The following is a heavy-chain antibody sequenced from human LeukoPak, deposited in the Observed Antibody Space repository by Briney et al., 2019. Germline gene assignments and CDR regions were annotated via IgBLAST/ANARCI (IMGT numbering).Heavy chain of an antibody. CDR2: IYHGDSDT. V-gene: IGHV5-51*01. D-gene: IGHD2-2*01. J-gene: IGHJ6*03. Sequence: GESLMISGKGSGYTSTIHWIGGVRQMPGKGREWMGTIYHGDSDTRYSPSFQGQVSISADKSISTAYLQWSSLKAWDTAMYFCSRRRSTRWYYYYMDVWGKGTAVTVS. CDR1: GYTSTIHW. CDR3: SRRRSTRWYYYYMDV.